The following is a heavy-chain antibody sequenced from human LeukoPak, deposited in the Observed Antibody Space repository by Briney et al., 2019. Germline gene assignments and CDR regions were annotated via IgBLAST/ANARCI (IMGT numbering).Heavy chain of an antibody. CDR3: AKRGDSYGYGWYFDL. V-gene: IGHV3-23*01. CDR2: ISGSGGST. J-gene: IGHJ2*01. CDR1: GFTFSSYA. D-gene: IGHD5-18*01. Sequence: TGGSLRLSCAASGFTFSSYAMSWVRQAPGKGLEWVSAISGSGGSTYYADSVKGRFTISRDNSKNTLYLQMNSLRAEDTAVYYCAKRGDSYGYGWYFDLWGRGTLVTVSS.